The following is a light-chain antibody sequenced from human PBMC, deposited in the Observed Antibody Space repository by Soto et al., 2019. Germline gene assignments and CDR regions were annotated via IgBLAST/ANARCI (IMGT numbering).Light chain of an antibody. J-gene: IGLJ1*01. CDR1: SSDVGDFNY. CDR3: SSFSSSTTRV. Sequence: QSALTQPASVSGSPGQSITISCTGTSSDVGDFNYVSWYQQHPGKAPKLMIYDVGNRPSGVSIRFSGSKSCSTASLTISGLQAEDEADYYCSSFSSSTTRVFGTGTKLTVL. V-gene: IGLV2-14*01. CDR2: DVG.